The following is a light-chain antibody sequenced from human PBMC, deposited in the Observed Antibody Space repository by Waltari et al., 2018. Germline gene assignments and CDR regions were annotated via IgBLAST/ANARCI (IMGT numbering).Light chain of an antibody. J-gene: IGKJ4*01. Sequence: EILLPQSPATLSLSPGERATISCRARQIVRTYLARYQQRPGQPPRLLIYDSSSRATGIPARFSGSGSETDFTLTISSLEPEDFAVYYCQQRYKWPLTFGGGSKVEI. V-gene: IGKV3-11*01. CDR1: QIVRTY. CDR3: QQRYKWPLT. CDR2: DSS.